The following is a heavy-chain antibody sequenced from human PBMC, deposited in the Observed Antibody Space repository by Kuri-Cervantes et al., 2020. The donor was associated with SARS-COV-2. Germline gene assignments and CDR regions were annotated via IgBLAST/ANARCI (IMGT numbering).Heavy chain of an antibody. CDR2: IIPVSDTT. Sequence: SVKVSCKASGGTFSSHAITWVRHAPGQGLEWMGVIIPVSDTTNYAQTLQGRITISADKSTTTSYMELSSLTSIDTAVYYCAHITGTNGFGTDVWGQGTTVTVSS. CDR3: AHITGTNGFGTDV. J-gene: IGHJ6*02. CDR1: GGTFSSHA. V-gene: IGHV1-69*06. D-gene: IGHD1-20*01.